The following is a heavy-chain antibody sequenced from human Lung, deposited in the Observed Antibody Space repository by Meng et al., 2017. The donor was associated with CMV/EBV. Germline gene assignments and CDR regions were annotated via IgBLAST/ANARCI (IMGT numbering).Heavy chain of an antibody. CDR1: GFMFSSYS. CDR2: TSYDGSKK. J-gene: IGHJ4*02. D-gene: IGHD3-3*01. CDR3: ARADYANYGFWSGFPAL. V-gene: IGHV3-30*04. Sequence: SCVASGFMFSSYSLHWVRQAPGKGLEWVAVTSYDGSKKEYANSVKGRFTVSRDNSKNTLYLQMNTLRADDTAVYYCARADYANYGFWSGFPALWXQGPRVTVSS.